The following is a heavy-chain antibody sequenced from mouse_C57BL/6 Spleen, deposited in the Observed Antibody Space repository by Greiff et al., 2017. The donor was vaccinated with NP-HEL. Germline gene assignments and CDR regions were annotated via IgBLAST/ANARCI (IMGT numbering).Heavy chain of an antibody. Sequence: EVKVEESGGGLVQPGGSMKLSCAASGFTFSDAWMDWVRQSPEKGLEWVAEIRNKANNHATYYAESVKGRFTISRDDSKSSVYLQMNSLRAEDTGIYYCTRNFVNWGLDYWGQGTTLTVSS. CDR1: GFTFSDAW. CDR3: TRNFVNWGLDY. V-gene: IGHV6-6*01. CDR2: IRNKANNHAT. J-gene: IGHJ2*01. D-gene: IGHD4-1*01.